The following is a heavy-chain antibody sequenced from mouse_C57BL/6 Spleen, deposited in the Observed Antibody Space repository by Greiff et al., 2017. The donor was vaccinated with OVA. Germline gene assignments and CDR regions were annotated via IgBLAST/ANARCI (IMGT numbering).Heavy chain of an antibody. CDR2: IDPENGDT. Sequence: EVQVVESGAELVRPGASVKLSCTASGFNIKDDYMHWVKQRPEQGLEWIGWIDPENGDTEYASKFQGKATITADTSSNTAYLQLSSLTSEDTAVYYCTTGDYFDYWGQGTTLTVSS. CDR1: GFNIKDDY. V-gene: IGHV14-4*01. CDR3: TTGDYFDY. J-gene: IGHJ2*01. D-gene: IGHD1-1*02.